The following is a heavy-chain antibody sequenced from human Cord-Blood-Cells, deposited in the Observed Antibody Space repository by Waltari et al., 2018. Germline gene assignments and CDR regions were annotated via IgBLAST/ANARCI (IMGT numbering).Heavy chain of an antibody. Sequence: EVQLVESGGGVVQPGGSLRLSCAASGFTFDDYAIHWVRQAPGKGVEWVCFISGDDGSTYADSVKGRFTISRDNSKNSLYLQMNSLRTEDTALYYCAKDIGPVAEYFQHWGQGTLVTVSS. CDR1: GFTFDDYA. CDR3: AKDIGPVAEYFQH. V-gene: IGHV3-43*02. J-gene: IGHJ1*01. D-gene: IGHD6-19*01. CDR2: ISGDDGST.